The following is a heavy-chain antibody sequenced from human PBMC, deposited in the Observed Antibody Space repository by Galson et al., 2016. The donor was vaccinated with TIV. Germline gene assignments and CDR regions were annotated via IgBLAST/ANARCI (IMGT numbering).Heavy chain of an antibody. CDR2: ISAYKGDT. V-gene: IGHV1-18*01. Sequence: SVKVSCKASGYTFNSFGISWVRQAPGQGLEWVGYISAYKGDTKNAQKFQGRVTITKDTSTNTAYMELRSLRSDDTAVYFCAREIPCGGSCYFFDDWGQGTLVTVSS. J-gene: IGHJ4*02. D-gene: IGHD2-15*01. CDR1: GYTFNSFG. CDR3: AREIPCGGSCYFFDD.